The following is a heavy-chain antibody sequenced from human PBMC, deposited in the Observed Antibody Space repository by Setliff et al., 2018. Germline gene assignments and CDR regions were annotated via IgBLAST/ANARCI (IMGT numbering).Heavy chain of an antibody. CDR3: ARVKVIVGATPRTYYMDV. CDR2: INPNSGGT. V-gene: IGHV1-2*04. J-gene: IGHJ6*03. CDR1: GYTFTTYT. D-gene: IGHD1-26*01. Sequence: GASVKVSCKASGYTFTTYTMNWVRRAPGQGLEWMGWINPNSGGTNYAQKFQGWVTMTRDTSISTAYMELSRLRSDDTAVYYCARVKVIVGATPRTYYMDVWGKGTTVTVSS.